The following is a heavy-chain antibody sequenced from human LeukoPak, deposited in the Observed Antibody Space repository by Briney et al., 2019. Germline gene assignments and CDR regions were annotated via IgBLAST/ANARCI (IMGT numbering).Heavy chain of an antibody. D-gene: IGHD3-16*02. J-gene: IGHJ4*02. V-gene: IGHV3-7*03. CDR2: IKQDGSEK. CDR3: ARGTAGYHSSYFDY. CDR1: GFTFSSYW. Sequence: GSLRLSCAASGFTFSSYWMSWVRQAPGKGLEWVANIKQDGSEKYYVDSVKGRFTISRDNAKNSLYLQMNSLRAEDTAVYYCARGTAGYHSSYFDYWGQGTLVTVSS.